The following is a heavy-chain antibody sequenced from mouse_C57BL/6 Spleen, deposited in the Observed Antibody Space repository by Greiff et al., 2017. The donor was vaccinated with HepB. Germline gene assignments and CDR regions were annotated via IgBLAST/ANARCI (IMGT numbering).Heavy chain of an antibody. CDR2: IYPGSGST. Sequence: VQLQQSGAELVKPGASVKMSCKASGYTFTSYWITWVKQRPGQGLEWIGDIYPGSGSTNYNEKFKSKATLTVDTSSSTAYMQRSSLTSEDSAVYYCARSRGAMDYWGQGTSVTVSS. D-gene: IGHD1-1*01. CDR1: GYTFTSYW. CDR3: ARSRGAMDY. J-gene: IGHJ4*01. V-gene: IGHV1-55*01.